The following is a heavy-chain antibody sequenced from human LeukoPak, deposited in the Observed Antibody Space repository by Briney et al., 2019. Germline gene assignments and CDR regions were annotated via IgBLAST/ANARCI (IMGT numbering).Heavy chain of an antibody. D-gene: IGHD1-1*01. Sequence: PGGSLRLSCAASGFTFSYYAMTWVRQAPGKGLEWVSTVSTSGGGTYYADSVKGRFTISRDNSKNTLYLQMNSLRAEDTAVYYCAKRYNSEYLAPVQNWGQGTLVTVSS. CDR3: AKRYNSEYLAPVQN. CDR1: GFTFSYYA. V-gene: IGHV3-23*01. J-gene: IGHJ4*02. CDR2: VSTSGGGT.